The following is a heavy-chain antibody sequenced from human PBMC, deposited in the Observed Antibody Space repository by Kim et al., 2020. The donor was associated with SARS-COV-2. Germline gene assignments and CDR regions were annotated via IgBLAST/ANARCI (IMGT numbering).Heavy chain of an antibody. D-gene: IGHD3-10*01. Sequence: GGSLRLSCAASGFTFSSYGMHWVRQAPGKGLEWVAVISYDGSNKYYADSVKGRFTISRDNSKNTLYLQMNSLRAEDTAVYYCAKDQYYGSGSYYNVIPEFAYWGQGTLVTVSS. J-gene: IGHJ4*02. CDR2: ISYDGSNK. CDR1: GFTFSSYG. V-gene: IGHV3-30*18. CDR3: AKDQYYGSGSYYNVIPEFAY.